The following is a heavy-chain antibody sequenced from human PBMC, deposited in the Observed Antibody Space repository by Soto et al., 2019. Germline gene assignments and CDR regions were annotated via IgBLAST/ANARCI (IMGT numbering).Heavy chain of an antibody. CDR3: ARGSGWYVGAFDI. CDR2: IIPILGIA. J-gene: IGHJ3*02. V-gene: IGHV1-69*02. Sequence: ASVKVSCKAPGGTFSSYTISWVRQAPGQGLEWMGRIIPILGIADYAQKFQGRVTITADKSTSTAYMELSSLRSEDTAVYYCARGSGWYVGAFDIWGQGTMVTVSS. D-gene: IGHD6-19*01. CDR1: GGTFSSYT.